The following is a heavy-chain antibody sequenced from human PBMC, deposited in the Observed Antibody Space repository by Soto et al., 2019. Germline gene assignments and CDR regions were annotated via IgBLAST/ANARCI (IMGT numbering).Heavy chain of an antibody. CDR1: GGSISSSSYY. V-gene: IGHV4-39*07. J-gene: IGHJ5*02. CDR2: IYYTGIT. D-gene: IGHD2-2*01. CDR3: ASTLRGDIVVVPAANVWFDP. Sequence: SETLSLTCTVSGGSISSSSYYWGWIRQPPGKGLEWIGNIYYTGITNYNPSLKSRISMSVDTSKNQFSLKLSSLRSEDTAVYYCASTLRGDIVVVPAANVWFDPWGQGTLVTVSS.